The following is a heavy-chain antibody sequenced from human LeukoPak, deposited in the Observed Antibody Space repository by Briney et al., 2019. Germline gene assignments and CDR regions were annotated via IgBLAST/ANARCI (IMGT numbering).Heavy chain of an antibody. Sequence: LGGSLRLSCAASGFTLNNYWMTWVRQAPGEGLEWVANIKQDGSRKHYVASVEGRFTISRDNARNSLYLQMNSLRAEDTAVYYCANLTIRSGYDGNDYWGQGTLVTVSS. CDR2: IKQDGSRK. CDR3: ANLTIRSGYDGNDY. J-gene: IGHJ4*02. D-gene: IGHD5-12*01. CDR1: GFTLNNYW. V-gene: IGHV3-7*03.